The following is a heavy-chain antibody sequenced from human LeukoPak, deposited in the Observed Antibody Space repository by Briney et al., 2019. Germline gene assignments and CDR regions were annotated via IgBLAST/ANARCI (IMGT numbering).Heavy chain of an antibody. CDR2: ISGSGGST. CDR3: ARLGLEVGGPNWFDP. D-gene: IGHD1-1*01. Sequence: GGSLRLSCAASGFTFSSYAMSWVRQAPGKGLEWVSAISGSGGSTYYADSVKGRFTISRDNSKNTLYLQMNSLRAEGTAVYYCARLGLEVGGPNWFDPWGQGTLVTVSS. J-gene: IGHJ5*02. CDR1: GFTFSSYA. V-gene: IGHV3-23*01.